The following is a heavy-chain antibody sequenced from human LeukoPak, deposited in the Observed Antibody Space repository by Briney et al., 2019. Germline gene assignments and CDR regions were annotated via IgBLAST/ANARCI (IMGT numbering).Heavy chain of an antibody. J-gene: IGHJ4*02. CDR2: IHYSEGT. V-gene: IGHV4-59*08. Sequence: SETLSLTCTVSGASISSYYWSWIRPPPGKGVEWIGYIHYSEGTRYNPSLKSRVTISVDTSKNQFSLKLSSVTAADTAVYYCARQYYYYSIDSWGQGTLVTVSS. D-gene: IGHD3-22*01. CDR3: ARQYYYYSIDS. CDR1: GASISSYY.